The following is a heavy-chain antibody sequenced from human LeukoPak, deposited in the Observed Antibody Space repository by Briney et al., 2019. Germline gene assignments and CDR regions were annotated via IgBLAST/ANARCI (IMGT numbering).Heavy chain of an antibody. CDR1: GGALSSYD. J-gene: IGHJ6*04. CDR2: IFTSGST. D-gene: IGHD1-26*01. V-gene: IGHV4-4*09. Sequence: AETLSLTCSVSGGALSSYDWSWIRQPPGKGLEWIGYIFTSGSTNYNPSLRSRVTISVDTSKNQFSLTLSSVTAADTSVYYCARHGSVHSPLNVWGKGTTVTVSS. CDR3: ARHGSVHSPLNV.